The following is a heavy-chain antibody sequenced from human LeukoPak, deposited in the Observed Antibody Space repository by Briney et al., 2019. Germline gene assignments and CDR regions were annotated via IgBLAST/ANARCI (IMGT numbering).Heavy chain of an antibody. CDR1: GFTFSSYE. CDR3: ARGATDTTRWFEP. J-gene: IGHJ5*02. D-gene: IGHD1-7*01. CDR2: ISRASESI. V-gene: IGHV3-21*01. Sequence: PGGSLRLSCAASGFTFSSYEMTWVRQAPGKGLEWFSIISRASESIFYADSVKGRFTISRDNAKNSLYLQMNGLRAEDTAAYYCARGATDTTRWFEPWGQGNLGTVSP.